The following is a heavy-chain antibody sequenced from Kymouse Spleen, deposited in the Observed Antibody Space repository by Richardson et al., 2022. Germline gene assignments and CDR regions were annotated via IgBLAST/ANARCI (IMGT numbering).Heavy chain of an antibody. CDR1: GGSISSSSYY. CDR2: IYYSGST. V-gene: IGHV4-39*01. Sequence: QLQLQESGPGLVKPSETLSLTCTVSGGSISSSSYYWGWIRQPPGKGLEWIGSIYYSGSTYYNPSLKSRVTISVDTSKNQFSLKLSSVTAADTAVYYCARQDDSGSYYYYYGMDVWGQGTTVTVSS. CDR3: ARQDDSGSYYYYYGMDV. D-gene: IGHD1-26*01. J-gene: IGHJ6*02.